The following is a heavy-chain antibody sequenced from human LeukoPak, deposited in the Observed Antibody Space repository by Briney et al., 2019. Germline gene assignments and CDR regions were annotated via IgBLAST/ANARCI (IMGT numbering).Heavy chain of an antibody. J-gene: IGHJ6*02. Sequence: SQTLSLTCTVSGGSISSGGYYWSWIRQHPGKGLEWIGNSYYSGSTYYNPSLKSRVTISVDTSKNQFSLKLSSVTAADTAVYYCARVCQTQPHYYYYGMDVWGQGTTVTVSS. CDR3: ARVCQTQPHYYYYGMDV. V-gene: IGHV4-31*03. CDR2: SYYSGST. D-gene: IGHD2-2*01. CDR1: GGSISSGGYY.